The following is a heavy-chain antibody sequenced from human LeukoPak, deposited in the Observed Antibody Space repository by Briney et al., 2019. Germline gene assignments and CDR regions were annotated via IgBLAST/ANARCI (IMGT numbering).Heavy chain of an antibody. J-gene: IGHJ3*02. V-gene: IGHV4-59*12. CDR3: AKEGMGSEATTADGAFDI. CDR2: LYDTGST. CDR1: GGSISVYH. D-gene: IGHD1-26*01. Sequence: SETLSLTCTVFGGSISVYHWSWIRQPPGKGLEWIGYLYDTGSTNYNPSLKSRVTISVDTSKNQISLKLSSVTAADTAVYFCAKEGMGSEATTADGAFDIWGQGTTVTVSS.